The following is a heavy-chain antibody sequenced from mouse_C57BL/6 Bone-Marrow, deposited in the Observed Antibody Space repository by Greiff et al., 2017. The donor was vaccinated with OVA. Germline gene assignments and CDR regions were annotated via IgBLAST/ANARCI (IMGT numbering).Heavy chain of an antibody. CDR1: GFTFSDYG. D-gene: IGHD2-1*01. J-gene: IGHJ1*03. V-gene: IGHV5-15*01. CDR3: ARPMVTTFYWYFDV. Sequence: EVKLMESGGGLVQPGGSLKLSCAASGFTFSDYGMAWVRQAPRKGPEWVAFISNLAYSIYYADTVTGRFTISRENAKNTLYLEMSSLRSEDTAMYYCARPMVTTFYWYFDVWGTGTTVTGSS. CDR2: ISNLAYSI.